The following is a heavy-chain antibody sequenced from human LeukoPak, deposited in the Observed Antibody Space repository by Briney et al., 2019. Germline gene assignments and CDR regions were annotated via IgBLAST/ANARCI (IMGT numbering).Heavy chain of an antibody. J-gene: IGHJ3*02. CDR3: ARVHPHFAFDI. V-gene: IGHV3-21*01. CDR1: GFTFSSDS. Sequence: GGSLRLSCAASGFTFSSDSMNWVRQAPGKGREWVSSISSSSSYIYYADSVKGRFTISRDNAKNSLYLQMNSLRAEDTAVYYCARVHPHFAFDIWGQGTMVTVSS. CDR2: ISSSSSYI.